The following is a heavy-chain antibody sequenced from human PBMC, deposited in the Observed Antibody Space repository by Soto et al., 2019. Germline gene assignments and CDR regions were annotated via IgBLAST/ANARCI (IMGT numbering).Heavy chain of an antibody. CDR3: AKDWVGGSNRYQLDY. CDR1: IFTFSDYG. CDR2: ISHGATRK. V-gene: IGHV3-30*18. J-gene: IGHJ4*02. D-gene: IGHD4-4*01. Sequence: VGSLRLSCASSIFTFSDYGMHWVRHSPGKGLEWVAGISHGATRKSYSDSVKGRFIISRDNSKKMLYLQLNSLRREDTAVYYCAKDWVGGSNRYQLDYWGRGTWDIVSS.